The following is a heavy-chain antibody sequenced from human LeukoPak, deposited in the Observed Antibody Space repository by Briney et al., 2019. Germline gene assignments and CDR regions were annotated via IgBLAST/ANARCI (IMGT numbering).Heavy chain of an antibody. D-gene: IGHD6-6*01. J-gene: IGHJ4*02. CDR3: ARRVSARAPFDY. CDR1: GGSFSGYY. Sequence: SETLSLTCAVYGGSFSGYYWSWIRQPPGKGLEWIGEINHSGSTNYNPSLKSRVTISVDTSKNQFSLKLSSVTAADTAVYYCARRVSARAPFDYWGQGTLVTVSS. V-gene: IGHV4-34*01. CDR2: INHSGST.